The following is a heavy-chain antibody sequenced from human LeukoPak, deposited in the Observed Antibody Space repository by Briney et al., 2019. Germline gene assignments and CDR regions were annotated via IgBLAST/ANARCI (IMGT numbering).Heavy chain of an antibody. J-gene: IGHJ4*02. CDR1: GGSISSSSYY. Sequence: SETLSLTCTVSGGSISSSSYYWGWIRQPPGKGLEWIGSIYYSGSTYYNPSLKSRVTISVDTSKNQFSLKLSSVTAADTVVYYCAREYQLLNDYWGQGTLVTVSS. D-gene: IGHD2-2*01. V-gene: IGHV4-39*07. CDR3: AREYQLLNDY. CDR2: IYYSGST.